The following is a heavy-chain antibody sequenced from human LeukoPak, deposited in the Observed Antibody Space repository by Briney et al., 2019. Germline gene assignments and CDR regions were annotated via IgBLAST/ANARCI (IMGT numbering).Heavy chain of an antibody. V-gene: IGHV4-59*01. Sequence: PSGTLSLTCTVSGASISSSYWSWVRQPPGKRLEWIGFIYYNGNTNSNPSLKSRATISVDTSKNQFSLKLSSVTAADTALYYCVRGNYDDRGYSNAFDIWGQGAMVVASS. CDR2: IYYNGNT. CDR3: VRGNYDDRGYSNAFDI. J-gene: IGHJ3*02. D-gene: IGHD2-15*01. CDR1: GASISSSY.